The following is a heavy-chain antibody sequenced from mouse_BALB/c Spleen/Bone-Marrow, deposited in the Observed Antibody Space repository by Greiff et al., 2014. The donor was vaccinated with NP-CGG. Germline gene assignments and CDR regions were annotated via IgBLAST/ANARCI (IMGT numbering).Heavy chain of an antibody. D-gene: IGHD2-10*02. Sequence: DVMLVESGGGLVKPGGSLKLSCSASGFTFSSSIMSWVRQTPEKRLERVATISTGGTYTYYPDSVKGRFTIFRDNAKNTLYLQMSSLKSEDTAMYYCSRGYGNCFDYWGQGTTLTVSS. J-gene: IGHJ2*01. V-gene: IGHV5-6-4*01. CDR3: SRGYGNCFDY. CDR1: GFTFSSSI. CDR2: ISTGGTYT.